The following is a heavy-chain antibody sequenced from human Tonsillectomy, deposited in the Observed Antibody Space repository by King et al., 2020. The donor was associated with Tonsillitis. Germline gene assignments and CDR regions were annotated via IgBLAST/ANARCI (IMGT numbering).Heavy chain of an antibody. CDR1: GFAFGDYA. D-gene: IGHD1-7*01. CDR2: IRSKAYGGTT. J-gene: IGHJ4*02. V-gene: IGHV3-49*04. CDR3: TRLELGRYFDY. Sequence: VQLVESGGDLVQPGRSLRLSCTASGFAFGDYAMSWVRQAPGKGLEWVGSIRSKAYGGTTEYAASVKGRFTISRDDSKSIAYLQMNSLKTEDTAVYYCTRLELGRYFDYWGQGTLVTVSS.